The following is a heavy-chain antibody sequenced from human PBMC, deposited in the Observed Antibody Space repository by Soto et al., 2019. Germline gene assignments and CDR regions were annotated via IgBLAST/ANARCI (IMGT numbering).Heavy chain of an antibody. Sequence: DSVQVSCTASGERFTTYGISWGRQAPGQGLEWMGWISTYNTNTNFAPKFQGRLLLTTDTSSTTAHMELRSLRPDDTAVYYCARWAGQVRDSGGPRDYWGKATRLT. CDR1: GERFTTYG. CDR3: ARWAGQVRDSGGPRDY. D-gene: IGHD4-17*01. J-gene: IGHJ4*02. CDR2: ISTYNTNT. V-gene: IGHV1-18*04.